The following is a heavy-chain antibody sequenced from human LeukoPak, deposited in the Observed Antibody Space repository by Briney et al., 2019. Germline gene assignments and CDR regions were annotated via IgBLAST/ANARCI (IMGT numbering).Heavy chain of an antibody. V-gene: IGHV4-59*01. CDR2: IYYSGST. Sequence: PSETLSLTCTVSGGSISGYYWSWIRQPPGKGLEWIGYIYYSGSTNYNPSLKSRVTISVDTSKNQFSLKLSSVTAADTAVYYCARWPYWSGDWFDPWGQGTLVTVSS. D-gene: IGHD3-10*01. CDR1: GGSISGYY. CDR3: ARWPYWSGDWFDP. J-gene: IGHJ5*02.